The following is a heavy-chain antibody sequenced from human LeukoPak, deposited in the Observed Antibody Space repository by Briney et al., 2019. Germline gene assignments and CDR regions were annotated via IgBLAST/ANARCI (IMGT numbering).Heavy chain of an antibody. V-gene: IGHV1-18*01. CDR3: AREGGYSYGLYGDYYGMDV. CDR1: GYTFTSYG. Sequence: ASVKVSCKASGYTFTSYGISWVRQAPGQGLEWMGGINAYNGNTNYAQKLQGRVTMTTDTSTSTAYMELRSLRSDDTAVYYCAREGGYSYGLYGDYYGMDVWGQGTTVTVSS. D-gene: IGHD5-18*01. J-gene: IGHJ6*02. CDR2: INAYNGNT.